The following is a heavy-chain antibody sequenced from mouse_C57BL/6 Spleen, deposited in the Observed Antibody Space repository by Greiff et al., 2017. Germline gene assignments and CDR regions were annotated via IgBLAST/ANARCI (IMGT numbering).Heavy chain of an antibody. D-gene: IGHD1-1*01. Sequence: ESGPGLVKPSQSLSLTCSVSGYSITSGYYWNWIRQFPVNQLKWMGYISYDGSHNYNPSLKNRISITIDKSKNQFFLQLNSVTTEDTATYDCAGRYYGCFDYWGQGTTLTVAS. CDR2: ISYDGSH. J-gene: IGHJ2*01. CDR1: GYSITSGYY. V-gene: IGHV3-6*01. CDR3: AGRYYGCFDY.